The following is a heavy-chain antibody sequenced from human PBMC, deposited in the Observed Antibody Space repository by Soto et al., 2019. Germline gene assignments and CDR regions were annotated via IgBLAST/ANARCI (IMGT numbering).Heavy chain of an antibody. CDR2: ISGSGGST. CDR3: AKDPEYRSSWSRWFDP. J-gene: IGHJ5*02. V-gene: IGHV3-23*01. D-gene: IGHD6-13*01. CDR1: GFTFSSYA. Sequence: GGSMKLSCAASGFTFSSYAMSWVRKTTGKGLEWVSAISGSGGSTYYADSVKGRFTISRDNSKNTLYLQMNSLRAEDTAVYYCAKDPEYRSSWSRWFDPWGQGTLVTVSS.